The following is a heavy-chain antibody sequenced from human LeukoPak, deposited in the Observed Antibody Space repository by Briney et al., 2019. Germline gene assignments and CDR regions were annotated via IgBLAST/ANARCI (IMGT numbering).Heavy chain of an antibody. Sequence: SETLSLTCTVSGGSISSYYWSWIRQAPGKGLEWIGYIYYSGTTKYNPSLMSRVTISVDTSKNQFSLRLSSVAAADTAVYYCARHGGSYYYYWGQGTLVTVSS. D-gene: IGHD1-26*01. CDR3: ARHGGSYYYY. CDR1: GGSISSYY. CDR2: IYYSGTT. J-gene: IGHJ4*02. V-gene: IGHV4-59*08.